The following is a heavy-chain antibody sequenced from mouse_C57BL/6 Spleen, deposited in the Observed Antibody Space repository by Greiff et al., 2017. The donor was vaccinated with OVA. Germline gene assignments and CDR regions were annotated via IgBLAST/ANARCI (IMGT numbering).Heavy chain of an antibody. V-gene: IGHV1-76*01. D-gene: IGHD3-2*02. CDR1: GYTFTDYY. J-gene: IGHJ2*01. CDR2: IYPGSGTT. CDR3: ATEQLRLYYFDY. Sequence: VQRVESGAELVRPGASVKLSCKASGYTFTDYYINWVKQRPGQGLEWIARIYPGSGTTYYNEKFKGKATLTAEKSSSTAYMQLSSLTSEDSAVYFCATEQLRLYYFDYWGQGTTLTVSS.